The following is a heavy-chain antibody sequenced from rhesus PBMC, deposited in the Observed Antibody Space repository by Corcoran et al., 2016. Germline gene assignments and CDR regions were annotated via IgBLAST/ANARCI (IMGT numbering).Heavy chain of an antibody. Sequence: QVQLPESGPGLVKPSETLSLTCAVYGGSFSGYYCTWFPRPPGKGLEWSGYIGGSSGSTYYNPSLKSRVTISTDTSKNQFSLKLSSVTAADTAVYYCARIGNWLSGYWGQGVLVTVSS. J-gene: IGHJ4*01. CDR2: IGGSSGST. CDR1: GGSFSGYY. V-gene: IGHV4-165*02. D-gene: IGHD4-35*01. CDR3: ARIGNWLSGY.